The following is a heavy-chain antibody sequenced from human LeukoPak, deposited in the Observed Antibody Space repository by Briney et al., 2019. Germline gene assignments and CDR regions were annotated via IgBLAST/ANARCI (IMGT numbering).Heavy chain of an antibody. CDR1: GFTFTAYG. Sequence: GGSLRLSCAASGFTFTAYGMHWVRQAPGKGLEWVAVISDDGSNKYYADSVKGRFTISRDNSKNTPYLQMNSLRLEDTALYYCAKDADTATIIYWYFDLWGRGTLVTVSS. CDR3: AKDADTATIIYWYFDL. J-gene: IGHJ2*01. D-gene: IGHD5-18*01. CDR2: ISDDGSNK. V-gene: IGHV3-30*18.